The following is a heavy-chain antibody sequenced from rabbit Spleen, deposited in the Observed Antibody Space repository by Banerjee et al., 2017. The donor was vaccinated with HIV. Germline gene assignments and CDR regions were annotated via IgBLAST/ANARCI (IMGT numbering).Heavy chain of an antibody. CDR3: AREKSGNYGYDL. CDR1: GFSFNSGYD. D-gene: IGHD6-1*01. Sequence: QSLEESGGGLVKPGASLTLTCKASGFSFNSGYDMCWVRQAPGKGLEWIGYIDPVFATTYYASWAKGRFTISKASSTTVTLQMTSLTAADTATYFCAREKSGNYGYDLWGPGTLVTVS. CDR2: IDPVFATT. V-gene: IGHV1S40*01. J-gene: IGHJ4*01.